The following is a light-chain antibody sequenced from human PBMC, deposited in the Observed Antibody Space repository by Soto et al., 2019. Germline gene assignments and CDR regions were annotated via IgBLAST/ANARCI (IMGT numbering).Light chain of an antibody. J-gene: IGKJ3*01. CDR3: QHYNQWPPFT. CDR1: QSVKSS. Sequence: EIVMTQSPATLSVSPGERATLSCRASQSVKSSLAWYQHKPGQLPRLLIYGASTRATGVPLRFSGSGSGTDFTLTISSLRAEDVAVYYCQHYNQWPPFTFGPGTKVDIK. CDR2: GAS. V-gene: IGKV3-15*01.